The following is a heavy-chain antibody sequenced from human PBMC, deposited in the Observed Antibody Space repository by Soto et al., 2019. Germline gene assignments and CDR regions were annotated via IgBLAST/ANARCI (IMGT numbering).Heavy chain of an antibody. CDR2: FDPEDGET. J-gene: IGHJ4*02. CDR3: ALRTGNWNPLAD. V-gene: IGHV1-24*01. D-gene: IGHD1-1*01. Sequence: ASVKVSCMVSGYILTELSMHWVRQAPGKGLEWMGGFDPEDGETIYAQKFQGRVTMTEDTSTETVYMELSSLRSEDTAVYFCALRTGNWNPLADWGQGTLVTVSS. CDR1: GYILTELS.